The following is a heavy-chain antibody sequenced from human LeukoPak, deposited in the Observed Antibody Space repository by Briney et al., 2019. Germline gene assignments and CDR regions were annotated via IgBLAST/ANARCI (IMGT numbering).Heavy chain of an antibody. CDR3: STEAYWSSTTCPGTFDY. CDR1: GFTFSSAW. V-gene: IGHV3-15*01. J-gene: IGHJ4*02. D-gene: IGHD2-2*01. CDR2: IKYGATT. Sequence: GGSLRLSCVASGFTFSSAWMSWVSQAPGRGLEWVGRIKYGATTNYAAPVKGRFTISRDDSKNTLYLQMSSLKTEDTAVYWCSTEAYWSSTTCPGTFDYWGQGTLVTVSS.